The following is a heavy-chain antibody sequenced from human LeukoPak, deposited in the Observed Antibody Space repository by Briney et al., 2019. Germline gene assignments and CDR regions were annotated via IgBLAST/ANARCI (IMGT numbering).Heavy chain of an antibody. J-gene: IGHJ6*03. V-gene: IGHV4-39*01. CDR3: ARHGEGYCSGGSCYSDYYYYMDV. Sequence: GSLRLSCAASGFTFSSYWMSWVRQPPGKGLEWIGSIYYSGSTYYNPSLKSRVTISVDTSKNQFSLKLTSVTAADTAVYYCARHGEGYCSGGSCYSDYYYYMDVWGKGTTVAVSS. D-gene: IGHD2-15*01. CDR1: GFTFSSYW. CDR2: IYYSGST.